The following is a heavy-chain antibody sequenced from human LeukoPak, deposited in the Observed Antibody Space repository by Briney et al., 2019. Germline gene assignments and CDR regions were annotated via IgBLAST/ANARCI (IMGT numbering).Heavy chain of an antibody. CDR3: AEGKDTAMGYGMDV. J-gene: IGHJ6*02. D-gene: IGHD5-18*01. Sequence: GASVKVSCKASGYTFTSYDINWVRQATGQGLEWMGWMNPNSGNTGYAQKFQGRVTMTRNTSISTAYMELSSLRSEDTAVYYCAEGKDTAMGYGMDVWGQGTTVTVSS. CDR2: MNPNSGNT. V-gene: IGHV1-8*01. CDR1: GYTFTSYD.